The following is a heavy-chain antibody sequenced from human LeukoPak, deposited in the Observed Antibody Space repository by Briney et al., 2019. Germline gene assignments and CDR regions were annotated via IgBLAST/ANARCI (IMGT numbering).Heavy chain of an antibody. CDR2: IRYDGSNDRTSE. CDR1: GFTFSSYG. J-gene: IGHJ4*02. Sequence: GGSLRLSCAASGFTFSSYGMHWARQTPGKGLEWVAFIRYDGSNDRTSEYYADSVTGRFTISRDNSKNTLYLQMNSLRAEDTAVYYCVKDYRYNSHFDYWGQRTLVSVSS. V-gene: IGHV3-30*02. CDR3: VKDYRYNSHFDY. D-gene: IGHD3-16*02.